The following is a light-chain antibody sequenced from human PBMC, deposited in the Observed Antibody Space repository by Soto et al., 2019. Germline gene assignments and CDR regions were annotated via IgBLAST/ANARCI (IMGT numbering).Light chain of an antibody. J-gene: IGKJ1*01. CDR2: GAS. V-gene: IGKV3-20*01. CDR1: QSVGGTF. Sequence: EIVLTQSPGTLSLSPGEGATLSCRASQSVGGTFLAWYQQKGGQAPRLLIHGASNRATGIPDRFSGSGSGTDFTLTISRLEPEGFAVYYCQQYGGSPRTFGQGTKVEVK. CDR3: QQYGGSPRT.